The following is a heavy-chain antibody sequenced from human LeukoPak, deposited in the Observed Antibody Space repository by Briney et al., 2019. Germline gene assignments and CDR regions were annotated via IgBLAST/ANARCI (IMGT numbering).Heavy chain of an antibody. D-gene: IGHD5-24*01. CDR3: ARARDGYVQIDY. J-gene: IGHJ4*02. CDR1: GGTFSSYA. V-gene: IGHV1-69*04. CDR2: IIPILGIA. Sequence: ASVKVSCKASGGTFSSYAISWVRQAPGQGLEWMGRIIPILGIANYAQKFQGRVTITADKSTSTAYMELSSLRSEDTAVYYCARARDGYVQIDYWGQGTLVTVSS.